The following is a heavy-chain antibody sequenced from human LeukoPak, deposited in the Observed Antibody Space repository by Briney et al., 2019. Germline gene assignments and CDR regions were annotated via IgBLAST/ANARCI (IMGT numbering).Heavy chain of an antibody. J-gene: IGHJ4*02. V-gene: IGHV3-30*03. Sequence: GGSLRLSCVASGFTFSSYWMTWVRQAPGKGLEWVAVISYDGSNKYYADSVKGRFTISRDNSKNTLYLQMNSLRAEDTAVYYCARDRTSSGWGGPFDYWGQGTLVTVSS. CDR1: GFTFSSYW. CDR2: ISYDGSNK. D-gene: IGHD6-19*01. CDR3: ARDRTSSGWGGPFDY.